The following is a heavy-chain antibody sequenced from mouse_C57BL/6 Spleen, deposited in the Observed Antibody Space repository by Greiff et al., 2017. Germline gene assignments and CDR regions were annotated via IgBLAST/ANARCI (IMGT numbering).Heavy chain of an antibody. V-gene: IGHV1-22*01. CDR3: ARRSNDGYYLDY. CDR2: INPNNGGT. D-gene: IGHD2-3*01. Sequence: EVQGVESGPELVKPGASVKMSCKASGYTFTDYNMHWVKQSHGKSLEWIGYINPNNGGTSYNQKFKGKATLTVNKSSSTAYMELRSLTSEDSAVYYCARRSNDGYYLDYWGQGTTLTVSS. J-gene: IGHJ2*01. CDR1: GYTFTDYN.